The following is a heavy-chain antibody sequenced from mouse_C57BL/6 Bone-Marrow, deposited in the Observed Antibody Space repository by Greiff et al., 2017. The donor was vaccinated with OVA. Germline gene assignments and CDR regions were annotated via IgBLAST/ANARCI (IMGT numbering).Heavy chain of an antibody. CDR3: ACYYGSGDRYVDV. CDR2: INPNNGTT. CDR1: GYSFTDYN. D-gene: IGHD1-1*01. V-gene: IGHV1-39*01. Sequence: VQLQQSGPELVKPGASVKLSCKASGYSFTDYNMNWVKQSNGKGLEWIGVINPNNGTTSYNQKFKDKATLTVDKSSSTAYMQLNSLTSEDSAVYYCACYYGSGDRYVDVWGRGTTVTVSS. J-gene: IGHJ1*03.